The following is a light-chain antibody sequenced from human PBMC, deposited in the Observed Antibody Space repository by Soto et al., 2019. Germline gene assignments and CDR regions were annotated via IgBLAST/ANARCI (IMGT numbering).Light chain of an antibody. J-gene: IGKJ1*01. CDR1: QSVSSN. CDR2: GVY. Sequence: EIVMTQSPTILSVSPGDRATLSCRASQSVSSNLAWYQQTPGQPPRLLMYGVYTRAPGTPARFSGSGSGTEFTLTISSLQSEDSAVYYCQQNDKRPQRTFGQGTTVESK. V-gene: IGKV3D-15*01. CDR3: QQNDKRPQRT.